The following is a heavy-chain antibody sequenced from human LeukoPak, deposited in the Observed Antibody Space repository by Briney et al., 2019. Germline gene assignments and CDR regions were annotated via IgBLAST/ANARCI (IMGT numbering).Heavy chain of an antibody. CDR1: GLTFSIYA. Sequence: GGSLRLSCAASGLTFSIYAKTWVRQAPGKGLECVSDITVSGGSTYYADSVKGRFTISRDNSKNTLYLQMTGLRAEDTAVYYCARPRNHYYDSSGAFYDYWGQGTLVTVSS. CDR2: ITVSGGST. V-gene: IGHV3-23*01. J-gene: IGHJ4*02. D-gene: IGHD3-22*01. CDR3: ARPRNHYYDSSGAFYDY.